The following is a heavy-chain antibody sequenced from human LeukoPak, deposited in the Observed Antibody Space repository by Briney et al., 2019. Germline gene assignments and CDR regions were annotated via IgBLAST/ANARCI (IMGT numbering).Heavy chain of an antibody. CDR3: ARLTTVGRSSRSCYVDF. D-gene: IGHD2-2*01. V-gene: IGHV4-39*01. CDR2: IYYSGNT. Sequence: PSETLSPTRPVSGCSISSSSYYWGWIRQPPGKGLEWIGGIYYSGNTYSNPSLKSRVTISVDTSKNQFSLRLTSVTAADTAVYYCARLTTVGRSSRSCYVDFWGQGTLVTVSS. CDR1: GCSISSSSYY. J-gene: IGHJ4*02.